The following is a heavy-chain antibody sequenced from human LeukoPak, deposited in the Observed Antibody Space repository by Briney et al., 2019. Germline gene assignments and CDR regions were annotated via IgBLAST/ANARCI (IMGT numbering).Heavy chain of an antibody. CDR3: ARTNYGDLVA. D-gene: IGHD4-17*01. CDR2: INTSGGSP. CDR1: GFVFSSFA. V-gene: IGHV3-23*01. Sequence: PGGSLRLSCAASGFVFSSFAMNWVRQAPGKGLEWVSVINTSGGSPKYADSVKGRFTVSRDNSKNTLYLEMNSLRAEDTAVYYCARTNYGDLVAWGQGTLVTVSS. J-gene: IGHJ4*02.